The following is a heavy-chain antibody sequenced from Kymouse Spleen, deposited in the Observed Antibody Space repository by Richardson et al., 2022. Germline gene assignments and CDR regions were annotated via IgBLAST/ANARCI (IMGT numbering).Heavy chain of an antibody. Sequence: QLQLQESGPGLVKPSETLSLTCTVSGGSISSSSYYWGWIRQPPGKGLEWIGSIYYSGSTYYNPSLKSRVTISVDTSKNQFSLKLSSVTAADTAVYYCARHPYVWGSYRYTHSITRSIRNPCHSPPRRGPPRAMLRF*SRTQRHGYGGYGTTVWTSGAKGPRSPSPQ. CDR2: IYYSGST. CDR1: GGSISSSSYY. J-gene: IGHJ6*02. D-gene: IGHD3-16*02. V-gene: IGHV4-39*01. CDR3: ARHPYVWGSYRYTHSITRSIRNPCHSPPRRGPPRAMLRF*SRTQRHGYGGYGTTVWTS.